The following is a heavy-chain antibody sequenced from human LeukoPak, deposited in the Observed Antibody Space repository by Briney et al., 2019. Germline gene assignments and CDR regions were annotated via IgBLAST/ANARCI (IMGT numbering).Heavy chain of an antibody. V-gene: IGHV4-34*01. J-gene: IGHJ3*02. D-gene: IGHD1-26*01. Sequence: SETLSLACAVYGGSFSGYYWSWIRQPPGKGLEWIGEINHSGSTNYNPSLKSRVTISVDTSNNQFSLKLSSVTAADTAVYYCARHSPPNHGIVGARGAFDIWGQGTMVTVSS. CDR1: GGSFSGYY. CDR2: INHSGST. CDR3: ARHSPPNHGIVGARGAFDI.